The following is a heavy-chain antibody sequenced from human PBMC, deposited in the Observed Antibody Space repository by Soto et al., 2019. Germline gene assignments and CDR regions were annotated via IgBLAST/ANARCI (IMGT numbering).Heavy chain of an antibody. J-gene: IGHJ5*02. CDR2: IYYSGST. V-gene: IGHV4-31*02. CDR3: ARGPGSQLLIPRRWFDP. D-gene: IGHD2-15*01. CDR1: GGSISSGGYY. Sequence: SETLSLTCTVSGGSISSGGYYWSWIRQHPGKGLEWIGYIYYSGSTYYNPSLKSRVTISVDTSKNQFSLKLSSVTAADTAVYYCARGPGSQLLIPRRWFDPWGQGTLVTVSS.